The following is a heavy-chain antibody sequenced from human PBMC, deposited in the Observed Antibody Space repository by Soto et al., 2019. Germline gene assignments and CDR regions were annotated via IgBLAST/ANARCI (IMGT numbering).Heavy chain of an antibody. CDR1: GGSFSGYY. CDR3: STVTSNSIDY. Sequence: LSLTCAVYGGSFSGYYWSWIRQPPGKGLEWIGEINHSGSTNYNPSLKSRVTISVDTSKNQFSLKLSSVTAADTAVYYCSTVTSNSIDYWGQGTLVTVSS. CDR2: INHSGST. J-gene: IGHJ4*02. V-gene: IGHV4-34*01. D-gene: IGHD4-17*01.